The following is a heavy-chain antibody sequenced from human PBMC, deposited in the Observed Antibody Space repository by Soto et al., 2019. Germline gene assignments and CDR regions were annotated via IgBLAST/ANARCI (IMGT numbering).Heavy chain of an antibody. CDR3: ARPKTTVVTESGGGFDY. D-gene: IGHD4-17*01. CDR2: IIPIFGTA. CDR1: GGTFSSYA. Sequence: QVQLVQSGAEVKKPGSSVKVSCKASGGTFSSYAISWVRQAPGQGLEWMGGIIPIFGTANYAQKFQGRVTITADESTSTAYMELSSRRSEDTAVYYCARPKTTVVTESGGGFDYWGQGTLVTVSS. J-gene: IGHJ4*02. V-gene: IGHV1-69*01.